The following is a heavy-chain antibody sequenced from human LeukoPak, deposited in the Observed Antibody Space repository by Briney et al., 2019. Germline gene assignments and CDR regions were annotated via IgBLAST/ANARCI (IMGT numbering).Heavy chain of an antibody. CDR3: ARDPVEWELLLDY. J-gene: IGHJ4*02. D-gene: IGHD1-26*01. CDR1: GFTFSNYW. Sequence: AGGSLRLSCAASGFTFSNYWMGWVRQAPGKRLEWVANMNIDGSEKHYADSVEGRFSISRDNARNSVYLQMASLRVEDTAVYYCARDPVEWELLLDYWGQGTLVTVSS. CDR2: MNIDGSEK. V-gene: IGHV3-7*01.